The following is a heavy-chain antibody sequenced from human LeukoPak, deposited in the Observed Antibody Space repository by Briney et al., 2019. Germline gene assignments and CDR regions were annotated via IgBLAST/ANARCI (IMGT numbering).Heavy chain of an antibody. CDR2: VYYTGTT. D-gene: IGHD6-25*01. V-gene: IGHV4-59*02. CDR1: GDSVNNYY. CDR3: ARERQSSGLFDP. Sequence: PSETLSLTCTVSGDSVNNYYWHWIRQPPGKALEWIGYVYYTGTTESNASLKSRLAMSVDTSKNQFSLKLTSVTAADTAVYYCARERQSSGLFDPWGQGTLVTVSS. J-gene: IGHJ5*02.